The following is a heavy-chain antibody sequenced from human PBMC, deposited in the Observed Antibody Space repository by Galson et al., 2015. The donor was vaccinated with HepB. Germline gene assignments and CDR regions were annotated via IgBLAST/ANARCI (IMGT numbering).Heavy chain of an antibody. Sequence: LSLTCTVSGGSISSDGYYWGWIRQPPGKRLEWIGSIYYSGSTYYNPSLKSRITISVDTSKKQFSLRLSSVTAADTAVYYCARRHYYDGSGYYYPFDYWGQGTMVTVSS. CDR2: IYYSGST. V-gene: IGHV4-39*01. CDR3: ARRHYYDGSGYYYPFDY. CDR1: GGSISSDGYY. J-gene: IGHJ4*02. D-gene: IGHD3-22*01.